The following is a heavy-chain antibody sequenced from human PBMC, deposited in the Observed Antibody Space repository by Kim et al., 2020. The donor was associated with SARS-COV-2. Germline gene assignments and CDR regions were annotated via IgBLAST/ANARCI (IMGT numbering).Heavy chain of an antibody. CDR3: AKDTLPYYYGSGNRDAFDF. CDR1: GYGFSSYA. D-gene: IGHD3-10*01. CDR2: INTETGNP. V-gene: IGHV7-4-1*02. J-gene: IGHJ3*01. Sequence: ASVKVSCKASGYGFSSYAMNWLRQAPGQGPEWMGWINTETGNPTYAQGFTGRYVFTLDTSVSSAYLQLNDLKAEDTAVYYCAKDTLPYYYGSGNRDAFDFWGQGTMVTVSS.